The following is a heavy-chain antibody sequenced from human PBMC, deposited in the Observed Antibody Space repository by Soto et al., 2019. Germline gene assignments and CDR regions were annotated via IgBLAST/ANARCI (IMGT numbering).Heavy chain of an antibody. CDR3: ARLLVLDYYYGMDV. D-gene: IGHD6-13*01. J-gene: IGHJ6*02. Sequence: QVQLVQSGAEVKKPGSSVKDSCKASGGTFSSYTISWVRQAPGQGLEWMGRIIPILGIANYAQKFQGRVTITADKSTSTAYMELSSLRSEDTAVYYCARLLVLDYYYGMDVWGQGTTVTVSS. V-gene: IGHV1-69*02. CDR1: GGTFSSYT. CDR2: IIPILGIA.